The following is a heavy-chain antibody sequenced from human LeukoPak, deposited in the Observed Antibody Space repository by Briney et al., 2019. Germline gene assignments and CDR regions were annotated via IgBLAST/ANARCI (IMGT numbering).Heavy chain of an antibody. Sequence: GGSLTLSCSASGFTFSNYDMRWVRHEKREGMEWVLSIGTGGNTYDAPSVKGRFPISRQNAKNSLYLQMKSLGAGDTAIYYCTRGGLEAPCDVWGQGTMVAVSS. V-gene: IGHV3-13*01. CDR3: TRGGLEAPCDV. CDR2: IGTGGNT. CDR1: GFTFSNYD. D-gene: IGHD5-24*01. J-gene: IGHJ3*01.